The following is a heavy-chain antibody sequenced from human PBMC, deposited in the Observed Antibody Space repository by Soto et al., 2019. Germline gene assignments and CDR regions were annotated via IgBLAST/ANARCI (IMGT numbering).Heavy chain of an antibody. CDR1: GGTFSSYT. D-gene: IGHD6-13*01. CDR2: IIPILGIA. J-gene: IGHJ4*02. V-gene: IGHV1-69*08. CDR3: ARDEALAPYGAAFDY. Sequence: QVQLVQSGAEVKKPGSSVKVSCKASGGTFSSYTISWVRQAPGQGLEWMGRIIPILGIANYAQKFQGRVTITADKSTSTAYMELSSLRSEDTAVYYCARDEALAPYGAAFDYWGQGTLVTVSS.